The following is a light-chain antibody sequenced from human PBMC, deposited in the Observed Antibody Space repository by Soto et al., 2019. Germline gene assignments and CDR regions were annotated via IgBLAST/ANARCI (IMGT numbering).Light chain of an antibody. V-gene: IGKV3-20*01. J-gene: IGKJ2*01. Sequence: EIVLTRSPGTLSLSPGERATLSCRASQSVSSSYLAWYQQKPGQAPRLLIYGASTRATDIPDRFSGSGSGTDFTLTISRLEPEDFAVYYCQQYGSSPNTFGQGTKLEIK. CDR2: GAS. CDR3: QQYGSSPNT. CDR1: QSVSSSY.